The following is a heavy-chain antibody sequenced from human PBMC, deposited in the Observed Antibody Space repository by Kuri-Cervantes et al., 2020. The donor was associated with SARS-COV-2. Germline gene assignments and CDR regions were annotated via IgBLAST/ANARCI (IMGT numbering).Heavy chain of an antibody. CDR2: IHSSGST. J-gene: IGHJ6*02. Sequence: SETLSLTCAVYGGSFSDYYWSWIRQPAGKGLEWIGRIHSSGSTNYNPSLKSRVTISVDTSKTQFSLRLSSVTAADTAVYYCARSQHPTSRFYYYSLDVWGQGTTVTVSS. CDR3: ARSQHPTSRFYYYSLDV. V-gene: IGHV4-59*10. CDR1: GGSFSDYY. D-gene: IGHD2-2*01.